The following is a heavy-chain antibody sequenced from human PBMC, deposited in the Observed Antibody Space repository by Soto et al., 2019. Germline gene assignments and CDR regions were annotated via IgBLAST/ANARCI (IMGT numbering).Heavy chain of an antibody. D-gene: IGHD5-18*01. J-gene: IGHJ6*02. CDR3: ARRGYSYGYPVDYYGMDV. Sequence: GGSLRLSCAASGFTFSSYDMHWVRQATGKGLEWVSAIGTAGDTYYPGSVKGRFTISRENAKNSLYLQMNSLRAGDTAVYYCARRGYSYGYPVDYYGMDVWGQGTTVTVSS. V-gene: IGHV3-13*01. CDR2: IGTAGDT. CDR1: GFTFSSYD.